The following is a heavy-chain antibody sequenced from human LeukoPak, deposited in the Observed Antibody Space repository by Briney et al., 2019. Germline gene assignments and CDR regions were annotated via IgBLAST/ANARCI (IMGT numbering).Heavy chain of an antibody. D-gene: IGHD3-22*01. CDR1: GFTFSHYC. Sequence: PGGSLRLSCAASGFTFSHYCMHWVRQAPGKGLEWVALILYDGSSKYYSDSVRGRFTISRDNSKNTVYLQMNSLRAEDTAVYYCASRGDTMIVIHWGQGTLVTVSS. V-gene: IGHV3-30*02. CDR2: ILYDGSSK. J-gene: IGHJ1*01. CDR3: ASRGDTMIVIH.